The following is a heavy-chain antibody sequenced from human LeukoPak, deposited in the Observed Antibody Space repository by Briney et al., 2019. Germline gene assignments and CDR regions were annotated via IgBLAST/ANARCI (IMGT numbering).Heavy chain of an antibody. CDR1: GGSISRYY. CDR2: ISYSGST. V-gene: IGHV4-59*12. J-gene: IGHJ3*02. Sequence: PSETLSLTCTVSGGSISRYYWTWIRQPPGKGLEWIGYISYSGSTNYNPSLKSRVTISVDTTKNQFSLKLSSVTAADTAVYYCASPMVRGVINVDAIDIWGQGTMVTVSS. CDR3: ASPMVRGVINVDAIDI. D-gene: IGHD3-10*01.